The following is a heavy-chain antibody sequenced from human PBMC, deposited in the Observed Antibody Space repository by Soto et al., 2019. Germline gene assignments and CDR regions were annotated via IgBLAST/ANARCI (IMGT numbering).Heavy chain of an antibody. CDR3: ARGSVDGFDY. V-gene: IGHV4-31*03. D-gene: IGHD2-2*01. CDR2: IYYSGST. J-gene: IGHJ4*02. CDR1: GGSISSGGYY. Sequence: TLSLTCTVSGGSISSGGYYWSWIRQHPGKGLEWIGYIYYSGSTYYNPSLKSRVTISVDTSKNQFSLKLSSVTAADTAVYYCARGSVDGFDYWGQGXLVTVSS.